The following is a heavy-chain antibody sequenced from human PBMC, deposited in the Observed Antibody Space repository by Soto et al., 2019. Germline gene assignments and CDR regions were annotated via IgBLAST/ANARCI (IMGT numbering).Heavy chain of an antibody. CDR3: ARGRYGAY. CDR1: GYGFTTYG. Sequence: QVHLVQSGAEVKKPGASVKVSCKGSGYGFTTYGITWVRQAPGQGLEWMAWISAHNGNTNYAQKLQGRVTVTRDTSTSTAYMELRRLRSDDPAVYYCARGRYGAYWGQGALVTVSS. J-gene: IGHJ4*02. D-gene: IGHD3-10*01. CDR2: ISAHNGNT. V-gene: IGHV1-18*01.